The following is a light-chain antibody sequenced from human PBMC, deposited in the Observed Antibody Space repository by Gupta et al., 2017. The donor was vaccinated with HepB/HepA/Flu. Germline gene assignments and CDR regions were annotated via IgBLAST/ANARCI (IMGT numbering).Light chain of an antibody. V-gene: IGKV1-39*01. CDR2: AAS. CDR3: QQSYSTPRS. J-gene: IGKJ2*04. CDR1: QSISSY. Sequence: DIQMTTSPSSLSASVGDRVTITCRASQSISSYLNWYQQKPGKAPKLLIYAASSLQSGVPSRFSGSGSGTDFTLTISRLQPEDFATYYCQQSYSTPRSFGQGTKLEIK.